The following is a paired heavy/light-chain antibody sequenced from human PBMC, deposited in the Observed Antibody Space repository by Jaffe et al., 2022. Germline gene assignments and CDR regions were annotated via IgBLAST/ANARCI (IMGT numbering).Light chain of an antibody. J-gene: IGLJ3*02. Sequence: QSALTQPRSVSGSPGQSVTISCTGTSSDVGGYNYVSWYQQHPGKAPKLMIYDVSKRPSGVPDRFSGSKSGNTASLTISGLQAEDEADYYCCSYAGSYTWVFGAGTKLTVL. V-gene: IGLV2-11*01. CDR1: SSDVGGYNY. CDR2: DVS. CDR3: CSYAGSYTWV.
Heavy chain of an antibody. D-gene: IGHD1-1*01. V-gene: IGHV3-49*04. Sequence: EVQLVESGGGLVQPGRSLRLSCTASGFTFGDYAMSWVRQAPGKGLEWVGFIRSKAYGGTTEYAASVKGRFTISRDDSKSIAYLQMNSLKTEDTAVYYCTRVWMIRDKRYNWNDRHYFDYWGQGTLVTVSS. CDR2: IRSKAYGGTT. J-gene: IGHJ4*02. CDR1: GFTFGDYA. CDR3: TRVWMIRDKRYNWNDRHYFDY.